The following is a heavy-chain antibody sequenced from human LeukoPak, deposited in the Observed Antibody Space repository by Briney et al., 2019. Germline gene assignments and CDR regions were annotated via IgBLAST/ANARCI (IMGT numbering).Heavy chain of an antibody. J-gene: IGHJ4*02. Sequence: PGGSLRLSCAASGFTFDNYVMHWVRQAPGKGLEWVAVISYDGSNKYYADSVKGRFTISRDNSKNTLYLQMNSLRAEDTAVYHCVRGAGTRGDYWGQGTLVTVSS. D-gene: IGHD3-10*01. CDR2: ISYDGSNK. V-gene: IGHV3-30-3*01. CDR1: GFTFDNYV. CDR3: VRGAGTRGDY.